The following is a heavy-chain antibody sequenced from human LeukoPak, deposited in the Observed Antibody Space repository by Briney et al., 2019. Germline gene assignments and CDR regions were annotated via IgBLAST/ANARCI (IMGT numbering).Heavy chain of an antibody. J-gene: IGHJ5*02. Sequence: GGSLRLSCAASGFTFSSYEMNWVRQAPGEGLVWVSRINTDGSTTTYADSVKGRFTISRDNAKNTAFLQMTSLSAEDTAVYYCARVARDSWNWFDPWGQGTLVTVSS. CDR1: GFTFSSYE. CDR2: INTDGSTT. CDR3: ARVARDSWNWFDP. V-gene: IGHV3-74*01. D-gene: IGHD1-1*01.